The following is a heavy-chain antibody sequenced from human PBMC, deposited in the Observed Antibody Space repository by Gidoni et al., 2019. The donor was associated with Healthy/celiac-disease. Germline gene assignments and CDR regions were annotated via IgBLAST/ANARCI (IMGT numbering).Heavy chain of an antibody. D-gene: IGHD2-15*01. CDR1: GYSCTSYW. CDR3: AKGGIGGKGPFDY. V-gene: IGHV5-51*01. Sequence: ELQLAQSGAEVKKPGESLKISCKGSGYSCTSYWIVWVRQMTGKGLEWRGIIYPGDSDTRYSPSFQGQGTISADKSISTAYRQWSSLKASDTAMYYCAKGGIGGKGPFDYWGQGTLVTVSS. J-gene: IGHJ4*02. CDR2: IYPGDSDT.